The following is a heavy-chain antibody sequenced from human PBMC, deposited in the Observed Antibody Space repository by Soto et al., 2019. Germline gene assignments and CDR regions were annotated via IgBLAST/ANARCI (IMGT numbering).Heavy chain of an antibody. J-gene: IGHJ3*02. V-gene: IGHV5-51*01. Sequence: PGESLKISCKGSGYSFTSYWIGWVRQMPGKGLEWMGIIYPGDSDTRYSPSFQGQVTISADKSISTAYLQWSSLKASDTAMYYCARPSYYDNSGYYDDDAFDIWGQGTMVTVSS. CDR2: IYPGDSDT. D-gene: IGHD3-22*01. CDR1: GYSFTSYW. CDR3: ARPSYYDNSGYYDDDAFDI.